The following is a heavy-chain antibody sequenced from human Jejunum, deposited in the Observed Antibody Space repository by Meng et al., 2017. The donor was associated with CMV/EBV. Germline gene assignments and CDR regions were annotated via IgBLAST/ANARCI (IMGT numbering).Heavy chain of an antibody. J-gene: IGHJ4*02. D-gene: IGHD4-23*01. CDR1: GFTVSRSG. CDR2: INEDGSDE. Sequence: AGFTVSRSGMSWVSQAPGKGLEWVAKINEDGSDEYYVDSMKGRFNISRDNAKTSLYLQLSSLRPEDTAVYYCARVVKGGNYLDYWGQGTLVTVSS. CDR3: ARVVKGGNYLDY. V-gene: IGHV3-7*01.